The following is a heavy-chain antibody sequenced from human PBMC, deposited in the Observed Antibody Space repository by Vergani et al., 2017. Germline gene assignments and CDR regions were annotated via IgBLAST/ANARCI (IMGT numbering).Heavy chain of an antibody. CDR1: GFTFSNSA. V-gene: IGHV3-21*01. Sequence: EVHLLESGGGQVEAGGSLRLSCVASGFTFSNSAMNWVRQAPGKGLEWVSSISSSSSNIYYADSVKGRFTISRDNAKNSLYLQMNSLRAEDTAVYYCARDGVLLWFGEPLSVWGQGTTVTVSS. CDR2: ISSSSSNI. CDR3: ARDGVLLWFGEPLSV. J-gene: IGHJ6*02. D-gene: IGHD3-10*01.